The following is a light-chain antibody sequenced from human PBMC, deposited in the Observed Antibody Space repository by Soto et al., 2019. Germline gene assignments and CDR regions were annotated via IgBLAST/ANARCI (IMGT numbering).Light chain of an antibody. Sequence: DIQMTQSPSSLSASVGDRVTITCRASQGISNYLAWYQQKPGKVPKLLIYAASTLQSGVPSRFSGSESGTDFTLTISGLQPEDVATYYCQKYNSAPLTFGPGTKVDIK. V-gene: IGKV1-27*01. J-gene: IGKJ3*01. CDR2: AAS. CDR1: QGISNY. CDR3: QKYNSAPLT.